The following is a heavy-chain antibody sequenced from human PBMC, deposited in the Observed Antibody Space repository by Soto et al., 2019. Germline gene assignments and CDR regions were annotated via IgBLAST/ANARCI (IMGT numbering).Heavy chain of an antibody. CDR1: GDSVSSDRYF. V-gene: IGHV4-61*01. D-gene: IGHD1-26*01. Sequence: QVQLRESGPGLLKASETLSLTCSVSGDSVSSDRYFWTWIRQPPGKGLEWIAYISYTGDTNYNPSLQSRVTISVDTSRNQFSLTLTSVTAADTAVYFCAQIVVGATVDLWGQGSLVTVSS. CDR3: AQIVVGATVDL. CDR2: ISYTGDT. J-gene: IGHJ5*02.